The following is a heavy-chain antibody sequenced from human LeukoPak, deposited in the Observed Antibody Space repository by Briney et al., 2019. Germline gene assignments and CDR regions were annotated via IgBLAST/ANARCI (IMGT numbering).Heavy chain of an antibody. Sequence: SETLSLTCTVSGGSISSSSSYWGWIRQPPGKVLEWIGSIDYSGRTYYNPSLKSRVTISVDTSKNQFSLRLNSVTAADTAMYYCAKSGGYGLIDYWGQGTLVTVSS. CDR1: GGSISSSSSY. CDR2: IDYSGRT. CDR3: AKSGGYGLIDY. J-gene: IGHJ4*02. D-gene: IGHD1-26*01. V-gene: IGHV4-39*01.